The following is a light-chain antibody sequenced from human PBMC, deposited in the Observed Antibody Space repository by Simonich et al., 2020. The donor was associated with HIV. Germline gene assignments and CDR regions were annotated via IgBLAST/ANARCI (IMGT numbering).Light chain of an antibody. CDR1: SSDVGSYNL. CDR3: SSYTSSTTYVL. CDR2: DII. Sequence: QSALTQPASVSGSPGQSITISCTGTSSDVGSYNLVSWYQQHPGKAPKLMIYDIIKRPSGVSNRFSGSKAGNTASLTISGLQAEDEADYYCSSYTSSTTYVLFGGGTKLTVL. J-gene: IGLJ2*01. V-gene: IGLV2-14*02.